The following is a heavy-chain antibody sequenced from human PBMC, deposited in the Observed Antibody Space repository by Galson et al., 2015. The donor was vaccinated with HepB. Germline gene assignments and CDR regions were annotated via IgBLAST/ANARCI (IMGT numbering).Heavy chain of an antibody. CDR1: GFTFSSYH. CDR3: VRFNNIGSYQGWFDP. V-gene: IGHV3-48*03. Sequence: SLRLSCAGSGFTFSSYHMNWVRQAPGKGLEWLSYMSTAAYGSTIHYSDSVKGRFSIFRDDARNSVFLEMSSLRAEDTAIYYCVRFNNIGSYQGWFDPWGQGTLVTVSS. J-gene: IGHJ5*02. D-gene: IGHD3-22*01. CDR2: MSTAAYGSTI.